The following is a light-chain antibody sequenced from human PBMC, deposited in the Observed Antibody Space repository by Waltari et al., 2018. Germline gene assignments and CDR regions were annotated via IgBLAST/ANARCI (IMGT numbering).Light chain of an antibody. J-gene: IGLJ3*02. Sequence: QSALTQPASVSGSPGQSITIPCTGTSSDIGGYNFVSWYQQHPGNAPKLIIYDVTTLPSGVSNRFSGSRSGNTASLTISGLQAEDEADYYCNSYTTTRTWVFGGGTKLTVL. CDR1: SSDIGGYNF. V-gene: IGLV2-14*03. CDR3: NSYTTTRTWV. CDR2: DVT.